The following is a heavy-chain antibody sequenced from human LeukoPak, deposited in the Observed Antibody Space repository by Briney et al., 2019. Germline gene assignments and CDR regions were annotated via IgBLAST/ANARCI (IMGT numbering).Heavy chain of an antibody. CDR3: ARGWDSSGWYVY. CDR1: GYTFTGYY. D-gene: IGHD6-19*01. CDR2: INPNSGGK. J-gene: IGHJ4*02. Sequence: GASVKVSCKASGYTFTGYYMHWLRQAPGQGLEWMGWINPNSGGKNYAQKFQGRVTMTRDTSISTAYMELSRLRSDDTAVYYCARGWDSSGWYVYWGQGTLVTVSS. V-gene: IGHV1-2*02.